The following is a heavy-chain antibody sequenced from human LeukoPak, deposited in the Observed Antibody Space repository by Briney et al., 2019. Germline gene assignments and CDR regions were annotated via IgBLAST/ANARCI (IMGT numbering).Heavy chain of an antibody. Sequence: GGSLRLSCAASGLTFSNYAMSWVRQAPGKGLEWVSSITGGGDDTYYADSVKGRFTISRDNSKNTVYLQMNSLRAEDTAVYYCAKLAVTPLLWYFGLWGRGALVTVSS. CDR1: GLTFSNYA. CDR2: ITGGGDDT. CDR3: AKLAVTPLLWYFGL. D-gene: IGHD4-17*01. J-gene: IGHJ2*01. V-gene: IGHV3-23*01.